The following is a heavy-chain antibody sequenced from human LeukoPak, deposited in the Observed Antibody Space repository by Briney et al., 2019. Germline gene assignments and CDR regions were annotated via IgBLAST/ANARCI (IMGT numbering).Heavy chain of an antibody. J-gene: IGHJ4*02. Sequence: ASVKASCKASRYTFTSYDINWVRQATGQGLEWMGWMNPNSGNTGYAQKFQGRVTMTRNTSISTAYMELSSLRSEDTAVYYCARVSVHYGADYWGQGTLVTVSS. CDR1: RYTFTSYD. V-gene: IGHV1-8*01. D-gene: IGHD3-16*01. CDR3: ARVSVHYGADY. CDR2: MNPNSGNT.